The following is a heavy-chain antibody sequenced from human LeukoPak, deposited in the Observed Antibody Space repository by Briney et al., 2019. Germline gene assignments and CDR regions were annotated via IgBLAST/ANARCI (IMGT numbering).Heavy chain of an antibody. CDR1: GFTFSSYS. CDR3: ARVRFDSSGYPFDY. CDR2: ISSSSSTI. D-gene: IGHD3-22*01. V-gene: IGHV3-48*04. J-gene: IGHJ4*02. Sequence: PGGSLRLSCAASGFTFSSYSMNWVRQAPGKGLEWVSYISSSSSTIYYADSVKGRFTISRHNAKNSLYLQMNSLRAEDTAVYYCARVRFDSSGYPFDYWGQGTLVTVSS.